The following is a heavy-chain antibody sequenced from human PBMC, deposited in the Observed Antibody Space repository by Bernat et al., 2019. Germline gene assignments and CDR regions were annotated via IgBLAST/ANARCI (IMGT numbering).Heavy chain of an antibody. V-gene: IGHV3-48*03. CDR3: ARQDYGGDLGY. J-gene: IGHJ4*02. CDR2: IDSSASAI. D-gene: IGHD4-17*01. CDR1: GFTFSNYE. Sequence: VQLVESGGGVVQPGRSLRLSCAASGFTFSNYEMNWVRRAPGKGLEWVSYIDSSASAIYYADSVKGRFTISRDNAKNSVYLQMNSLRAEDTGVYYCARQDYGGDLGYWGQGTLVTVSS.